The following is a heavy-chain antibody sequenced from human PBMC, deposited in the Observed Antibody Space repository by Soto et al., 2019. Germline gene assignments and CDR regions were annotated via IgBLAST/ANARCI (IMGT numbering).Heavy chain of an antibody. CDR3: ARSYYDYVWGSYPEYFQH. D-gene: IGHD3-16*02. Sequence: SETLSLTCTVSGGSISSYYWSWIRQPPGKGLEWIGYIYYSGSTNYNPSLKSRVTISVDTSKNQFSLKLSSVTAADTAVYYCARSYYDYVWGSYPEYFQHWGQGTLVTVSS. V-gene: IGHV4-59*01. CDR1: GGSISSYY. J-gene: IGHJ1*01. CDR2: IYYSGST.